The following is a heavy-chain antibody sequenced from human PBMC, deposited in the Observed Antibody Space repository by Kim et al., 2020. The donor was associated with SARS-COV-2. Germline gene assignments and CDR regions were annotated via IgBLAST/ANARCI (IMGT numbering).Heavy chain of an antibody. J-gene: IGHJ4*02. V-gene: IGHV5-51*01. CDR2: T. CDR3: ARQVLRYSPLDF. Sequence: TRSTPSFQGQVTITADKSINPAYLQWSSLKAADAAMYYCARQVLRYSPLDFWGQGTLVTVSS. D-gene: IGHD1-1*01.